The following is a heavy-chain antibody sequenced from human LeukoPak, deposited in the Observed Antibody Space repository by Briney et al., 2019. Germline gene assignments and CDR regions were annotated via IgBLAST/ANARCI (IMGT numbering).Heavy chain of an antibody. D-gene: IGHD2-2*01. CDR2: IYYSGST. CDR1: GGSISSYY. V-gene: IGHV4-59*01. Sequence: NASETLSLTCTVSGGSISSYYWSWIRQPPGKGLEWIGYIYYSGSTNYNPSLESRVTISVDTSKNQFSLKLSSVTAADTAVYYCARAGFSAACIYYYYYMDVWGKGTTVTVSS. CDR3: ARAGFSAACIYYYYYMDV. J-gene: IGHJ6*03.